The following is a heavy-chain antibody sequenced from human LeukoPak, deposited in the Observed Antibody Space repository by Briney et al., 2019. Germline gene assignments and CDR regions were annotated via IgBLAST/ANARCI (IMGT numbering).Heavy chain of an antibody. D-gene: IGHD4-17*01. J-gene: IGHJ4*02. V-gene: IGHV3-11*06. CDR2: ISSSSSYI. CDR1: GFTFSDYY. Sequence: GGSLRLSCAASGFTFSDYYMSWIRQAPGKGLEWVSSISSSSSYIYYADSVKGRFTISRDNAKNSLYLQMNSLRAEDTAVYYCARGLGYGDFDYWGQGTLVTVSS. CDR3: ARGLGYGDFDY.